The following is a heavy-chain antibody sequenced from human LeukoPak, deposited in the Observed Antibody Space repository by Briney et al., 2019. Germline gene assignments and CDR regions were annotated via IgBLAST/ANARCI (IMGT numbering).Heavy chain of an antibody. CDR2: IRYDGSNK. D-gene: IGHD6-13*01. Sequence: GGSLRLSCAASGFTFSSYAMHWVRQAPGKGLEWVAFIRYDGSNKYYADSVKGRFTISRDNSKNTLYLQMNSLRADDTAVYYCARGAYSNSWLNFDYWGQGTLVTVSS. CDR1: GFTFSSYA. J-gene: IGHJ4*02. CDR3: ARGAYSNSWLNFDY. V-gene: IGHV3-30*02.